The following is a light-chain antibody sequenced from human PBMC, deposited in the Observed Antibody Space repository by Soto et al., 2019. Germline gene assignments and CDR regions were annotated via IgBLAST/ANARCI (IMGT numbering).Light chain of an antibody. V-gene: IGKV1-39*01. CDR3: QQSYSTVT. J-gene: IGKJ2*01. CDR2: AAS. CDR1: QSISSY. Sequence: DIQMTQSPSSLSASVGDRVTITCRASQSISSYLNWYQQKPGKAPKLLIYAASSSQSGVPSRFSGSGSGTDFTLTISSLQPEDFATYYCQQSYSTVTFGQGTKVDIK.